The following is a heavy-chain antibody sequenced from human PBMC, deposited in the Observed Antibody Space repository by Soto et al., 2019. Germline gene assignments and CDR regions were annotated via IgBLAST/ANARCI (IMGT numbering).Heavy chain of an antibody. CDR1: GFTFSSYA. D-gene: IGHD3-3*01. V-gene: IGHV3-64D*06. Sequence: PLGCVRLSCSASGFTFSSYAMHCVRQAPGKGLEYVSAISSNGGSTYYADSVKGRFTISRDNSKNTLYLQMSSLRAEDTAVYYCVKGSTIFGVVISGSWSFDYWGQGTLVTVSS. CDR3: VKGSTIFGVVISGSWSFDY. J-gene: IGHJ4*02. CDR2: ISSNGGST.